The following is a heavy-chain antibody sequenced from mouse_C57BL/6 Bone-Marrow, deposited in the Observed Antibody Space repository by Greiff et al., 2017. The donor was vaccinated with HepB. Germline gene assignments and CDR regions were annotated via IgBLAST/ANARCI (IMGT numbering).Heavy chain of an antibody. Sequence: VQLQQSGAELARPGASVKLSCKASGYTFTSYGISWVKQRTGQGLEWIGEIYPRSGNTYYNEKFKGKATLTADKSSSTAYMELRSLTSEDSAVYFCAREDYDERAWFAYWGQGTLVTVSA. J-gene: IGHJ3*01. CDR3: AREDYDERAWFAY. CDR2: IYPRSGNT. V-gene: IGHV1-81*01. CDR1: GYTFTSYG. D-gene: IGHD2-4*01.